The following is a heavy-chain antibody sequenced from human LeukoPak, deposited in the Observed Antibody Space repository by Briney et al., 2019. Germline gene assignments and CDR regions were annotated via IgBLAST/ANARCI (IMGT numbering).Heavy chain of an antibody. CDR2: IYYSGTT. V-gene: IGHV4-59*07. CDR1: GGTISRYY. J-gene: IGHJ4*02. Sequence: SDTLSLTCTVSGGTISRYYWSWIRQPPGKGLEWIGYIYYSGTTNYNPSLKSRVTISVDTSKNQFSLKLSSVTAADTAVYYCARGVYIAAAQYGYWGQGTLVTVSS. CDR3: ARGVYIAAAQYGY. D-gene: IGHD6-13*01.